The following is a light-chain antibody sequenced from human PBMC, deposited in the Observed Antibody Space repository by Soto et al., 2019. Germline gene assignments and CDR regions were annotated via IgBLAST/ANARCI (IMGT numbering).Light chain of an antibody. V-gene: IGKV1-33*01. CDR3: QQFYNLPYT. CDR1: QEIINY. J-gene: IGKJ2*01. CDR2: DAS. Sequence: DIQMTQSPSSLSASVGDRVTITCQASQEIINYVNWYQQKPGKAPNLLVYDASNLQSGVPSRFSGSGSGTVFTFTISSLQPEDIATYFCQQFYNLPYTFGHGTKLQIK.